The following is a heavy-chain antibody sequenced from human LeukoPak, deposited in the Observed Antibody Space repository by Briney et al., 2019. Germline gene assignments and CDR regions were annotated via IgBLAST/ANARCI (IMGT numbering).Heavy chain of an antibody. CDR3: RREIAALPQVVWFVP. CDR1: VDIFIVYN. V-gene: IGHV1-2*02. Sequence: ASVNVSCKCSVDIFIVYNIHWVRQAPGQGGEWMGWINTNTGDTNITQKFQGGVTYTRETPISTAYIEVSSLRLDERAVYDFRREIAALPQVVWFVPCGQGTLVIVSS. CDR2: INTNTGDT. J-gene: IGHJ5*02. D-gene: IGHD6-6*01.